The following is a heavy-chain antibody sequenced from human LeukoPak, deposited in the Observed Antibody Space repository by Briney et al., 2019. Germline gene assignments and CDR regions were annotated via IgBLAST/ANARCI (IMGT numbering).Heavy chain of an antibody. CDR1: GGTFSRYA. CDR2: IIPIFGTA. D-gene: IGHD3-16*02. J-gene: IGHJ6*02. CDR3: ASHMITFGGVIGDYYYYGMDV. V-gene: IGHV1-69*13. Sequence: ASVKVSCKASGGTFSRYAISWVRQAPGQGLEWMGGIIPIFGTANYAQKFQGRVTITADESTSTAYMELSSLRSEDTAVYYCASHMITFGGVIGDYYYYGMDVWGQGTTVTVSS.